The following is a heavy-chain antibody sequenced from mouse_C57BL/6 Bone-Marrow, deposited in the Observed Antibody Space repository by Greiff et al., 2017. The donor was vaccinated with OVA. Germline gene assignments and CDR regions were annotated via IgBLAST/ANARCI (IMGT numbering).Heavy chain of an antibody. CDR2: ISDGGSYT. CDR1: GFTFSSYA. Sequence: EVKLQESGGGLVKPGGSLKLSCAASGFTFSSYAMSWVRQTPEKRLEWVATISDGGSYTYYPDNVKGRFTISRDNAKNNLYLQMSHLKSEDTAMYYCARDRLLLRYPAWFAYWGQGTLVTVSA. V-gene: IGHV5-4*01. J-gene: IGHJ3*01. CDR3: ARDRLLLRYPAWFAY. D-gene: IGHD1-1*01.